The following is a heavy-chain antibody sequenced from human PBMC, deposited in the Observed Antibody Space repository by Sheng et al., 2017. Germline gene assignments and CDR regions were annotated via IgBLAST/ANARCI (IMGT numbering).Heavy chain of an antibody. V-gene: IGHV3-30*02. J-gene: IGHJ6*03. D-gene: IGHD1-26*01. Sequence: QVQLVESGGGVVQPGGSLRLSCAASGFTFSSYGMHWVRQAPGKGLEWVAFIRYDGSNKYYADSVKGRFTISRDNSKNTLYLQMNSLRAEDTAVYYCAKAQGDGSYYYYYYMDVWGKGTTVTVSS. CDR3: AKAQGDGSYYYYYYMDV. CDR1: GFTFSSYG. CDR2: IRYDGSNK.